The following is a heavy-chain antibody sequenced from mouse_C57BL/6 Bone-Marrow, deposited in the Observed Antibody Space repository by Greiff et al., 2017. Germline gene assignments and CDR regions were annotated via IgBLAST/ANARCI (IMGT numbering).Heavy chain of an antibody. CDR1: GYTFTSYW. D-gene: IGHD3-2*02. CDR2: IDPSDSYT. J-gene: IGHJ2*01. CDR3: ASGDLDSSVSDY. V-gene: IGHV1-59*01. Sequence: QVQLQQPGAELVRPGTSVKLSCKASGYTFTSYWMHWVKQRPGQGLEWIGVIDPSDSYTNYNQKFKGKATLTVDTSSSTAYMQLSSLTSEDSAVYYCASGDLDSSVSDYWGQGTTLTVSS.